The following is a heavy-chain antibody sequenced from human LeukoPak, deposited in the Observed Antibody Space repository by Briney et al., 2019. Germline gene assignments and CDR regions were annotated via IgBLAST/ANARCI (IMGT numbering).Heavy chain of an antibody. Sequence: GASVKVSCKASGYTFTSYDINWVRQATGQGLEWMGWMNPNSGNTGYAQKFQGRVTMTRNTSISTAYMELSSLRSEDTAVYYCARDGSGEYYDSSGFPWGQGTLVTVSS. CDR3: ARDGSGEYYDSSGFP. V-gene: IGHV1-8*01. CDR1: GYTFTSYD. J-gene: IGHJ5*02. D-gene: IGHD3-22*01. CDR2: MNPNSGNT.